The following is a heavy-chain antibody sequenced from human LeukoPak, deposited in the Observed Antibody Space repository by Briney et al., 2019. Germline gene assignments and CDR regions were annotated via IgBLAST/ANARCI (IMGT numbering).Heavy chain of an antibody. V-gene: IGHV3-48*03. CDR1: GFTFTSHE. Sequence: GGSLRLSCAASGFTFTSHEMNWVRQAPGKGLEWVSYITRSGGTIYYADSVKGRFTISRDNAKNSLYLQMNSLRAEDTAVYYCATTHGDFDWLMYYWGQGTLVTVSS. J-gene: IGHJ4*02. CDR2: ITRSGGTI. CDR3: ATTHGDFDWLMYY. D-gene: IGHD3-9*01.